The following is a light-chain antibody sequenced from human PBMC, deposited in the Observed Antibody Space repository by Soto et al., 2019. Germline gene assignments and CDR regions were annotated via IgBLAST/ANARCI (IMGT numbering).Light chain of an antibody. V-gene: IGKV3-20*01. CDR3: QQYGTSPRT. CDR2: GAS. CDR1: QTVRNNY. Sequence: EIVLKKSPGALSLSPGERATLSYRASQTVRNNYLAWYQQKLGRAPRLLISGASRRATGIPDRFSGSGSGTDFTLTITSLEPEDFAVYYCQQYGTSPRTFGQGARLEI. J-gene: IGKJ5*01.